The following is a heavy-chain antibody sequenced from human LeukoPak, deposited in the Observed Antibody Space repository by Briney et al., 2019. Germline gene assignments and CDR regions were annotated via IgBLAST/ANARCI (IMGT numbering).Heavy chain of an antibody. J-gene: IGHJ4*03. CDR3: ARECPDTRGYPNPIDS. D-gene: IGHD3-22*01. Sequence: ASVKVSCKASGYTFTSYGISWVRQAPGQGLEWMGWISAYNGNTNYAQKLQGRVTMTTDTSTSTAYMELRSLRSDDTAVYYCARECPDTRGYPNPIDSWGQGTPVTVSS. CDR2: ISAYNGNT. V-gene: IGHV1-18*01. CDR1: GYTFTSYG.